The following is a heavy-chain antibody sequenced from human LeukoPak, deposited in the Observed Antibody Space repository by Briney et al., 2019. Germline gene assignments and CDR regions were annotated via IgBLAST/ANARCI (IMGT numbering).Heavy chain of an antibody. CDR2: IRYDGSNK. J-gene: IGHJ4*02. V-gene: IGHV3-30*02. CDR1: GFPFSSYG. Sequence: PGGSLRLSCAASGFPFSSYGMHWVRQAPGKGLEWVAFIRYDGSNKYYADSVKGRFTISRDNSKNTLYLQMNSLRAEDTAVYYCAKALAARALPNFDYWGQGTLVTVSS. D-gene: IGHD6-6*01. CDR3: AKALAARALPNFDY.